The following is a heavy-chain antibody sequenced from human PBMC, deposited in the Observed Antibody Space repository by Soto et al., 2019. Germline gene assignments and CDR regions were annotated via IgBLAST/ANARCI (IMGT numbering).Heavy chain of an antibody. CDR2: INAGNGNA. V-gene: IGHV1-3*01. D-gene: IGHD6-13*01. J-gene: IGHJ4*02. Sequence: QVQLVQSGAEVKKPGASVKVSCKASGYTFTSYAMHWVRQAPGQRLEWMGWINAGNGNAKYSQKFQGRVTITRDTSASTAYMELSSLRSEDTAVYYCARPHFSSSYYFDYWGQGTLVTVSS. CDR1: GYTFTSYA. CDR3: ARPHFSSSYYFDY.